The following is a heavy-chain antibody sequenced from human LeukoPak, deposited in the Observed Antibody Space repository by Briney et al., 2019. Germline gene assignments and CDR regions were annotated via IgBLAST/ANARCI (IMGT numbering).Heavy chain of an antibody. CDR3: ARDRPNLYLVTPTHNWFDP. Sequence: ASVKVSCKASGGTFSSYAISWVRQAPGQGLEWMGGIIPIFGTANYAQKFQGRVTITADESTSTAYMELSSLRSEDTAVYYCARDRPNLYLVTPTHNWFDPWGQGTLVTVSS. J-gene: IGHJ5*02. D-gene: IGHD2-21*02. CDR2: IIPIFGTA. V-gene: IGHV1-69*13. CDR1: GGTFSSYA.